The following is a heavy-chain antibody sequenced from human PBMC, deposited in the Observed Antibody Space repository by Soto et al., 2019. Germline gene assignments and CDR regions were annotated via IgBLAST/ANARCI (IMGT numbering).Heavy chain of an antibody. Sequence: GASVKVSCKASGGTFSSYAIGWVRQAPGQGLEWMGGIIPIFGTANYAQKFQGRVTITADESTSTAYMELSSLRSEDTAVYYCARAGGDYIYYYYGMDVWGQGTTVTVSS. CDR1: GGTFSSYA. D-gene: IGHD4-17*01. V-gene: IGHV1-69*13. CDR3: ARAGGDYIYYYYGMDV. J-gene: IGHJ6*02. CDR2: IIPIFGTA.